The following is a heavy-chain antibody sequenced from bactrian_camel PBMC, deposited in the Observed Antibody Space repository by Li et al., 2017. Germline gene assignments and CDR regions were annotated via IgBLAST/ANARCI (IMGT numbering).Heavy chain of an antibody. CDR1: GYTVSELY. V-gene: IGHV3S40*01. J-gene: IGHJ4*01. D-gene: IGHD7*01. CDR2: VYFGGGRK. Sequence: VQLVESGGNSVQAGGSLRLSCQPSGYTVSELYMARFRQAPGKEREGVAFVYFGGGRKYYADSVKGRFTISQQKGKNTVYLRTNSLKPDDSGTYICAYESGTTPDQCRQRGPGGYFGQGTQVTVSS.